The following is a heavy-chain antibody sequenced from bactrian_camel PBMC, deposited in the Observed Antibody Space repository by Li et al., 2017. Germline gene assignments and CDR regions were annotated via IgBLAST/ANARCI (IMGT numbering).Heavy chain of an antibody. J-gene: IGHJ4*01. CDR1: GFTFRNYD. CDR2: IGSGGVT. D-gene: IGHD2*01. V-gene: IGHV3S42*01. Sequence: VQLVESGGGLVQPGGSLTLSCAASGFTFRNYDMIWVRQGPGKEREGVGRIGSGGVTSYADSVKGRFTISEDNAKNTLYLQMNSLKPEDTAMYYCAANFGPYCSGPYLARRANFLGQGTQVTVS.